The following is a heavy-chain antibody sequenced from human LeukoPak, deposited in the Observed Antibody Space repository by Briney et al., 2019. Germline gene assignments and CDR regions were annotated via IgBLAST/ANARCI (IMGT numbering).Heavy chain of an antibody. CDR1: GFTFSSYA. J-gene: IGHJ4*02. D-gene: IGHD3-9*01. CDR3: ARDLDDILTGYYKAPGY. CDR2: MSYDGSNK. V-gene: IGHV3-30*04. Sequence: GGSLRLSCAASGFTFSSYAMHWVRQAPGKGLEWVAVMSYDGSNKYYADSVKGRFTISRDNSKNTLYLQMNSLRAEDTAVYYCARDLDDILTGYYKAPGYWGQGTLVTVSS.